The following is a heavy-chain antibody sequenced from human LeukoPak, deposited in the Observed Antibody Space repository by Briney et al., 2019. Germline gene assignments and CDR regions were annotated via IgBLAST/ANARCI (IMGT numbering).Heavy chain of an antibody. D-gene: IGHD3-10*01. Sequence: PGGSLRLSCAASGFTFSNAWMSWVRQAPGKGLEWGGRIKSKTDGGTTDYAAPVKGRFTISRDDSKNTLYLQMNSLRAEDTAVYYCARDVTMVRGVTSFDYWGQGTLVTVSS. CDR2: IKSKTDGGTT. V-gene: IGHV3-15*01. CDR1: GFTFSNAW. CDR3: ARDVTMVRGVTSFDY. J-gene: IGHJ4*02.